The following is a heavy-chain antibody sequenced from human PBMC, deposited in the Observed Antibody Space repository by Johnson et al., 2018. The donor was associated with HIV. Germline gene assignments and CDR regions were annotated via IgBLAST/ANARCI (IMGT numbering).Heavy chain of an antibody. Sequence: VQLVESGGGLVKPGGSLRLSCAASGFTFSSYAMSWVRQAPGKGLEWVSAISGSGGSTYYADSVKGRFTISIDNSKNTLFLQMNSLRAEDTALYYCANDKGSSSWSGLDIWGQGTMVTVSS. CDR1: GFTFSSYA. CDR3: ANDKGSSSWSGLDI. D-gene: IGHD6-13*01. V-gene: IGHV3-23*04. CDR2: ISGSGGST. J-gene: IGHJ3*02.